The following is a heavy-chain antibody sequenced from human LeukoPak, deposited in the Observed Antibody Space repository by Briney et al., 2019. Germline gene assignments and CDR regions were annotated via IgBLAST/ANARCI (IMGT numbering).Heavy chain of an antibody. V-gene: IGHV3-23*01. D-gene: IGHD6-19*01. CDR1: GFTFSSYA. Sequence: GASLRLSCAASGFTFSSYAMSWVRQAPGKGLEWVSAISGSGGGTYYADSVKGRFTISRDNSKNTLYLQMNSLRAEDTAVYYCAKDHGGLSSGWPYYFDYWGQGTLVTVSS. J-gene: IGHJ4*02. CDR3: AKDHGGLSSGWPYYFDY. CDR2: ISGSGGGT.